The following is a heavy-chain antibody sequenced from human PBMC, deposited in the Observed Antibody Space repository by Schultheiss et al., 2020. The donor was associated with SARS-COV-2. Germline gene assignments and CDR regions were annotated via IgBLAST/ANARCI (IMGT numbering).Heavy chain of an antibody. CDR2: INHSGST. Sequence: SETLSLTCAVYGGSFSGYYWSWIRQPPGKGLEWIGEINHSGSTNYNPSLKSRVTISVDTSKNQFSLKLSSVTAADTAVYYCARVFGVVIIKYYYMDVWGKGTTVTVSS. J-gene: IGHJ6*03. CDR3: ARVFGVVIIKYYYMDV. V-gene: IGHV4-34*01. CDR1: GGSFSGYY. D-gene: IGHD3-3*01.